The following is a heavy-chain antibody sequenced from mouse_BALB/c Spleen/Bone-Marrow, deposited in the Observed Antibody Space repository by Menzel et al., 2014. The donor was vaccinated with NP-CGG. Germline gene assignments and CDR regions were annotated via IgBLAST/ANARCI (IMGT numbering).Heavy chain of an antibody. J-gene: IGHJ4*01. V-gene: IGHV5-9-4*01. CDR2: VSSGGNYT. Sequence: EVQRVESGGGSVKPGGSLKLSCAASGFTFSSYVMSWVRQSPEKRLEWVAEVSSGGNYTYYPDTVTGRFTISRDSAKNTLYMEMSSLRSEDTDIYNCAREGLWDISYTMDYWGQGTSVTVSS. CDR1: GFTFSSYV. CDR3: AREGLWDISYTMDY. D-gene: IGHD4-1*01.